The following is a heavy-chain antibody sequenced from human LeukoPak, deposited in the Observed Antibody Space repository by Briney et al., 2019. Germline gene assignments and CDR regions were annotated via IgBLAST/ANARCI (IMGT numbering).Heavy chain of an antibody. CDR1: GYSISSGYY. D-gene: IGHD3-10*01. Sequence: SETLSLTCTVPGYSISSGYYWGWIRQPPGKGLEWIGSIYHSGSTYYNPSLKSRVTISVDTSKNQFSLKLSSVTAADTAVYYCARGRHYYGSGSYYANWFDPWGQGTLVTVSS. J-gene: IGHJ5*02. CDR2: IYHSGST. CDR3: ARGRHYYGSGSYYANWFDP. V-gene: IGHV4-38-2*02.